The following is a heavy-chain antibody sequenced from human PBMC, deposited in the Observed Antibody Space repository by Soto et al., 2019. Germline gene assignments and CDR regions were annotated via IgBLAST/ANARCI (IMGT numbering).Heavy chain of an antibody. CDR1: GFTFSSYA. J-gene: IGHJ4*02. CDR2: ISGSGGST. V-gene: IGHV3-23*01. D-gene: IGHD6-19*01. Sequence: EVQLLESGGGLVQPGGSLRLSCAASGFTFSSYAMSWVRQAPGKGLEWVSAISGSGGSTYYAASVKGRFTISKDNSNNTPDLQMNSPRAEDTAVYYCAKEGEYSSGWDNFDYWSQGTLGTVSS. CDR3: AKEGEYSSGWDNFDY.